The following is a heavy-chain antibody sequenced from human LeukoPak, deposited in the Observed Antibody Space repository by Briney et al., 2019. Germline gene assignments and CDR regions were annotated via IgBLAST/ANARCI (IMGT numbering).Heavy chain of an antibody. CDR1: GYXFXDYY. CDR3: AREYTVVTFYYFDN. J-gene: IGHJ4*02. CDR2: MRPSGGST. Sequence: XVSXXAXGYXFXDYYMHXVRQAPGQGREWMGIMRPSGGSTTYAQKFQGRVTMTRDTSTSTVYMELSSLRSDDTAMYYCAREYTVVTFYYFDNWGQGTPVTVSS. D-gene: IGHD4-23*01. V-gene: IGHV1-46*01.